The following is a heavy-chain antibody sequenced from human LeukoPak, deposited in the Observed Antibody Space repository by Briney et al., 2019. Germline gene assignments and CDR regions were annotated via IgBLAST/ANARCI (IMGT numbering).Heavy chain of an antibody. D-gene: IGHD4/OR15-4a*01. CDR1: GFTFSSYG. CDR2: ISYDGSNK. CDR3: AREGAGLIYYFDY. Sequence: PGGSLRLSCAASGFTFSSYGMHWVRQAPGKGLEWVAVISYDGSNKYYADSVRGRFTISRDNAKNSLYLQMHSLRAEDTAVYYCAREGAGLIYYFDYWGQGTLVTVSS. V-gene: IGHV3-30*12. J-gene: IGHJ4*02.